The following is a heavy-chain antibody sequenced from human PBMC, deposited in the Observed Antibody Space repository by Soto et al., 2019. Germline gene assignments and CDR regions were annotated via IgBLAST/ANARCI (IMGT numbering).Heavy chain of an antibody. CDR2: IKSKTDGGTT. D-gene: IGHD6-6*01. Sequence: GGSLRLSCAASGFTFSNAWMNWVRQAPGKGLEWVGHIKSKTDGGTTDYAAPVKGRFTISRDDSKNTLYLQMNSLKTEDTAVYYCTTGIRFGSSSHSLLYWGQGTLVTVSS. V-gene: IGHV3-15*07. J-gene: IGHJ4*02. CDR1: GFTFSNAW. CDR3: TTGIRFGSSSHSLLY.